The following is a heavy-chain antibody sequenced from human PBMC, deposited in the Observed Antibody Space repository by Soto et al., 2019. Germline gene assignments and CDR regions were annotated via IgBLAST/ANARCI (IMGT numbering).Heavy chain of an antibody. CDR3: TTRMTAHFDY. Sequence: GGSLRLSCVASGFTFSHYTLNWVRRAPGKGLEWVSTISDRPTGHTHYAESVRGRFTISRDDSRDTVFLQMDSLRAEGTAVYYCTTRMTAHFDYWGQGVLVTVSS. D-gene: IGHD2-21*02. CDR2: ISDRPTGHT. CDR1: GFTFSHYT. V-gene: IGHV3-23*01. J-gene: IGHJ4*02.